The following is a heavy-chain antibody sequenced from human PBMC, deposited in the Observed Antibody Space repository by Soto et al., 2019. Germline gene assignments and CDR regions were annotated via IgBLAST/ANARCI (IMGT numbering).Heavy chain of an antibody. J-gene: IGHJ4*02. CDR1: GFPFGGYG. D-gene: IGHD2-15*01. CDR2: LSNDGSYQ. Sequence: QVQLVESGGGVVQPGGSLRLSCEASGFPFGGYGMHWVRQSPGEGLEWVAVLSNDGSYQYYADSMKGRFTISRDNSNNTLHLQMDSLRPRDTAVYYCARSRGGSTYFSSDYWGQGSLVTGSS. V-gene: IGHV3-30*03. CDR3: ARSRGGSTYFSSDY.